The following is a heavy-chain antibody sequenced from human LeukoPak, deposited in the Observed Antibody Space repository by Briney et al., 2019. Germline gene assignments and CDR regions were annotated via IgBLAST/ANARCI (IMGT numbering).Heavy chain of an antibody. Sequence: GGSLRLSCAASGFTASSNYMSWVRQAPGKGLEWVSVIYSGGSTYYADSVKGRFTISRDNSRNTLYLQMNSLRPEDTAVYYCAKDLGGYFDSSRNDAFDIWGQGTMVTVSS. CDR3: AKDLGGYFDSSRNDAFDI. D-gene: IGHD3-22*01. V-gene: IGHV3-53*01. CDR2: IYSGGST. J-gene: IGHJ3*02. CDR1: GFTASSNY.